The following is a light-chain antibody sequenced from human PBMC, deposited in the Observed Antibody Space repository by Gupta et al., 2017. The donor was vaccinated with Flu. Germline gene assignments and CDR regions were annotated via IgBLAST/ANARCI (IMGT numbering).Light chain of an antibody. CDR2: GAS. V-gene: IGKV1-27*01. Sequence: DTQMTPSPSSLSASVGDRVTMTCRASQGISNYLAWYQQKPGEVPKVLIYGASTLQSGVSSRFSGSGSGTEFTLTISGLQPEDSATYFCQKVNSAPITFGPGTKVEIK. CDR3: QKVNSAPIT. CDR1: QGISNY. J-gene: IGKJ3*01.